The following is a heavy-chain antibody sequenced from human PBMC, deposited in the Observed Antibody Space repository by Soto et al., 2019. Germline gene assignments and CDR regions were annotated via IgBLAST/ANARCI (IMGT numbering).Heavy chain of an antibody. CDR1: GFNFRNVW. V-gene: IGHV3-15*01. J-gene: IGHJ4*01. D-gene: IGHD3-3*01. CDR3: TTETLPPTDCDICSGYYPDFGN. Sequence: LRLSCAASGFNFRNVWMGWVRQAPGKGLEWVGRIKSKADGGTPGYAAPVKGRFIISRDDSNNTMYLQMNSLKAEDTAVYYCTTETLPPTDCDICSGYYPDFGNWGQGTLVTVSS. CDR2: IKSKADGGTP.